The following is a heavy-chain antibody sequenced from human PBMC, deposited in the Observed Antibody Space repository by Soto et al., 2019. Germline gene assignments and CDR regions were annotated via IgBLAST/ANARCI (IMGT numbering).Heavy chain of an antibody. CDR1: GGSISSYY. V-gene: IGHV4-59*01. J-gene: IGHJ5*02. CDR2: IYYSGST. CDR3: ARFTPRYYSDSSGYYSGYWFDP. D-gene: IGHD3-22*01. Sequence: SETLSLTCTVSGGSISSYYWSWIRQPPGKGLEWIGYIYYSGSTNYNPSLKSRVTISVDTSKNQFSLKLSSVTAADTAVYYCARFTPRYYSDSSGYYSGYWFDPWGQGTLVTVSS.